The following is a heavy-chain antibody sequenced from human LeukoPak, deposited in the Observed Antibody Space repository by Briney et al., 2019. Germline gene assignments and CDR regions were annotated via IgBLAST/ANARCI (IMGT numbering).Heavy chain of an antibody. V-gene: IGHV4-34*01. CDR1: GGSFSGYY. J-gene: IGHJ3*02. D-gene: IGHD5-12*01. CDR3: ARHSRSGYSGYENAFDI. CDR2: INHSGST. Sequence: PSETLSLTCAVYGGSFSGYYWSWIRQPPGKGLEWIGEINHSGSTYYTPSLKSRVTISVDTSKNQFSLKLSSVTAADTAVYYCARHSRSGYSGYENAFDIWGQGTMVTVSS.